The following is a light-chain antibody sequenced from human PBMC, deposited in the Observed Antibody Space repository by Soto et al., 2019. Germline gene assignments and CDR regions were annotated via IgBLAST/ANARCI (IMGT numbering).Light chain of an antibody. CDR2: DAS. J-gene: IGKJ1*01. CDR3: QQYSSYST. V-gene: IGKV1-5*01. CDR1: QSISNW. Sequence: DIQMTQSPSSLSASVGDRVTITCRASQSISNWLAWYQQKPGKAPELLIYDASTLESGVPSRFSGGGFGTDFTLTISSLQPDVFATYYCQQYSSYSTFGQGTKVEMK.